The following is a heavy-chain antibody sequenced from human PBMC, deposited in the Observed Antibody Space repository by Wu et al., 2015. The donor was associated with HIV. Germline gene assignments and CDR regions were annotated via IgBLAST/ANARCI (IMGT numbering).Heavy chain of an antibody. CDR2: INPSGGST. J-gene: IGHJ4*02. CDR3: ARSDYYDSSGYYPANY. D-gene: IGHD3-22*01. V-gene: IGHV1-46*01. Sequence: QVQLVQSGAEMKKPGASVNISCKASGYTFTAYYMHWVRQAPGQGLEWMGIINPSGGSTSYAQKFQGRVTMTRDTSTSTVYMELSSLRSEDTAVYYCARSDYYDSSGYYPANYWGQGTLVTVSS. CDR1: GYTFTAYY.